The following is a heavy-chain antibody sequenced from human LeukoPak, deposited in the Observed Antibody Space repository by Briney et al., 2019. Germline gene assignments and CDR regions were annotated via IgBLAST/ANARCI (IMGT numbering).Heavy chain of an antibody. CDR3: ARERTISANWFDP. CDR1: GGTFSSYA. Sequence: VASVKVSCKASGGTFSSYAISWVRQAPGQGLEWMGGIIPIFGTANYAQKFQGRVTITADESTSTAYMELSSLRSEDTAVYYCARERTISANWFDPWGQETLVTVSS. CDR2: IIPIFGTA. D-gene: IGHD3-3*01. V-gene: IGHV1-69*13. J-gene: IGHJ5*02.